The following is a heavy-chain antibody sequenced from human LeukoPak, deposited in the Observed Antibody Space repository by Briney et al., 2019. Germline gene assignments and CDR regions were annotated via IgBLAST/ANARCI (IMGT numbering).Heavy chain of an antibody. D-gene: IGHD4-11*01. CDR3: ARGYDYSNYDAPSDY. Sequence: SQTLSLTCTVSGGSISSGSYYWSWIRQRAGKGLEWIGRIYTSGSTNYNPSLKSRVHISVNTSKNQFSLKLSSVTAADTAVYYCARGYDYSNYDAPSDYWGQGTLVTVSS. J-gene: IGHJ4*02. CDR1: GGSISSGSYY. V-gene: IGHV4-61*02. CDR2: IYTSGST.